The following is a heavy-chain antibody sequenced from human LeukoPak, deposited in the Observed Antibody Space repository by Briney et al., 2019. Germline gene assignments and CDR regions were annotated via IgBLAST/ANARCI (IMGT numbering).Heavy chain of an antibody. CDR2: IYHSGSP. Sequence: PSETLSLTYAVSGGSTSSNNWWGWVRQPPGKGLEWIGEIYHSGSPNYNPSLKSRVTISVDKSRDHFSLNLSSVTAADTAVYYCARVNINNWHSCDYWGQGTLVTVSS. D-gene: IGHD1-1*01. V-gene: IGHV4-4*02. CDR1: GGSTSSNNW. J-gene: IGHJ4*02. CDR3: ARVNINNWHSCDY.